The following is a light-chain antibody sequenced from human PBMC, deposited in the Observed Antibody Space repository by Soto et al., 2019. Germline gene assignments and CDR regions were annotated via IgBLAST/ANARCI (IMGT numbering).Light chain of an antibody. Sequence: DIQMTQSPSTLSASVGDRVTITCRASQSISNWLAWYQQRPGKAPKLLIYMASRLEGGVASRFSGSGSGTEFTITISSLQPDDFATYYCQQYNTYSRTFGQGTKVEIK. J-gene: IGKJ1*01. V-gene: IGKV1-5*03. CDR2: MAS. CDR3: QQYNTYSRT. CDR1: QSISNW.